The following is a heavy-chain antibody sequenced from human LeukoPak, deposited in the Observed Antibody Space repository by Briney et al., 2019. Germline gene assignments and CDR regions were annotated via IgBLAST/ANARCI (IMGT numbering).Heavy chain of an antibody. CDR2: IYTSGST. D-gene: IGHD6-13*01. CDR3: ARDGIAAHRAFDI. CDR1: GGSISGGSYY. Sequence: SQTLSLTCTVSGGSISGGSYYWSWIRQPAGKGLEWIGRIYTSGSTNYNPSLKSRVTISVDTSKNQFSLKLSSVTTADTAVYYCARDGIAAHRAFDIWGQGSMVTVSS. J-gene: IGHJ3*02. V-gene: IGHV4-61*02.